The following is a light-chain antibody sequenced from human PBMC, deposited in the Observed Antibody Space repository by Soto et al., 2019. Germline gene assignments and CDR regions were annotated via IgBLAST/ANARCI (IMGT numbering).Light chain of an antibody. CDR3: QQSYSTPRT. V-gene: IGKV1-39*01. J-gene: IGKJ1*01. CDR1: QSISSY. Sequence: DIQMTQSPSSLSASVGDRVTITCRASQSISSYLNWYQQKPGKAPKLLIYAASSLQSGVPSRFXXXGSGXXXXXXXXXXXXXXFATYYCQQSYSTPRTFGQXTKVEIK. CDR2: AAS.